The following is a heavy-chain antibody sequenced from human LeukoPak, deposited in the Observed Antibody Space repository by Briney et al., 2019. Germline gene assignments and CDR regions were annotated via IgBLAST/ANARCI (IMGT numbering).Heavy chain of an antibody. V-gene: IGHV1-46*01. CDR1: GYTFTSYY. J-gene: IGHJ6*03. Sequence: ASVTVSCKASGYTFTSYYMHLVRQAPGQGLEWMGIINPSGSSTSYAQKFQGRVTMTRDTSTSTVYMELSSLRSEDTAVYYCARDYDYVWGSYRSHYYYYMDVWGKGTTVTISS. D-gene: IGHD3-16*02. CDR2: INPSGSST. CDR3: ARDYDYVWGSYRSHYYYYMDV.